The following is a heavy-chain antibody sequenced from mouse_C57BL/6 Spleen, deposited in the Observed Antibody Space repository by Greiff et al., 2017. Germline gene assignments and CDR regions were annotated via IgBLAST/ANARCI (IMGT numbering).Heavy chain of an antibody. D-gene: IGHD2-5*01. J-gene: IGHJ2*01. Sequence: VKLMESGPGLVQPSQSLSITCTVSGFSLTSYGVHWVRQSPGKGLEWLGVIWSGGSTDYNAAFISRLSISKDNYKSQVFFKMNSLQADDTAISYCTISNYGFDYWGQGTTLTVSS. CDR2: IWSGGST. V-gene: IGHV2-2*01. CDR3: TISNYGFDY. CDR1: GFSLTSYG.